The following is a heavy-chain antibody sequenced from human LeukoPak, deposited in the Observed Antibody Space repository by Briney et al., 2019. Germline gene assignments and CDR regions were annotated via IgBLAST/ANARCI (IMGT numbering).Heavy chain of an antibody. CDR2: ISGSGGST. CDR3: AEELELPGIAAPLDY. Sequence: PGGSLRLSCAASGFTFSSYAMSWVRQAPGKGLEWVSAISGSGGSTYYADSVKGRFTISRDNSKNTLYLQMNSLRAEDTAVYYCAEELELPGIAAPLDYWGQGTLVTVSS. D-gene: IGHD6-13*01. J-gene: IGHJ4*02. V-gene: IGHV3-23*01. CDR1: GFTFSSYA.